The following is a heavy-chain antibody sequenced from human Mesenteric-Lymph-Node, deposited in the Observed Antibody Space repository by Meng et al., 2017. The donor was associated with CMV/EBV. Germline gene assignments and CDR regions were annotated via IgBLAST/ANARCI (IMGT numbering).Heavy chain of an antibody. D-gene: IGHD6-19*01. CDR3: GRERWLAHYFDN. CDR2: VTPGGGT. Sequence: SETLSLTCTVYGGSFSDYYWAWIRQPPGKGLEWIGEVTPGGGTNYSPSVKSRVTISRDTSNNQFSLKVTSLTAADTAVYYCGRERWLAHYFDNWGQGTLVTVSS. V-gene: IGHV4-34*01. CDR1: GGSFSDYY. J-gene: IGHJ4*02.